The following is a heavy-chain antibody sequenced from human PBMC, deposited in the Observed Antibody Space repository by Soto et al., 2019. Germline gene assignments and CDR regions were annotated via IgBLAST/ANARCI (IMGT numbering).Heavy chain of an antibody. J-gene: IGHJ4*02. V-gene: IGHV4-31*03. CDR3: ARGDIVVVVAAGDPPRY. Sequence: SETLSLTCTVSGGSISSGGYYWSWIRQHPGKGLEWIGYIYYSGSTYYNPSLKSRVTISVDTSKNQFSLKLSSVTAADTAVYYCARGDIVVVVAAGDPPRYRGQGTPVTVSS. D-gene: IGHD2-15*01. CDR1: GGSISSGGYY. CDR2: IYYSGST.